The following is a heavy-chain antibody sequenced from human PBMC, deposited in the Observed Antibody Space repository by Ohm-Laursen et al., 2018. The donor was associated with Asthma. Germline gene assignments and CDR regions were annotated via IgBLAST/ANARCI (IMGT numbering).Heavy chain of an antibody. Sequence: ASVKVSCKASGYTFTSYGISWVRQAPGQGLEWMGWISAYNGNTNYAQKLQGRVTMTTDTSTSTAYMELRSLRSDDTAVYYCARDRDYGMRYYGMDVWGQGTTVTVSS. D-gene: IGHD4-17*01. J-gene: IGHJ6*02. CDR1: GYTFTSYG. V-gene: IGHV1-18*04. CDR3: ARDRDYGMRYYGMDV. CDR2: ISAYNGNT.